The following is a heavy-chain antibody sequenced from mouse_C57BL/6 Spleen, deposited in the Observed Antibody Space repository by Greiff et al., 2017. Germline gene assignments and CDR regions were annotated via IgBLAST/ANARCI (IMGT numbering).Heavy chain of an antibody. CDR3: TRGYYDRGNYFDY. D-gene: IGHD2-4*01. CDR2: ISSGGDYI. Sequence: EVMLVESGEGLVKPGGSLKLSCAASGFTFSSYAMSWVRQTPEKRLEWVAYISSGGDYIYYADTVKGRFTISRDNARSTLYLQMSSLKSEDTAMYYCTRGYYDRGNYFDYWGQGTTLTVSS. CDR1: GFTFSSYA. V-gene: IGHV5-9-1*02. J-gene: IGHJ2*01.